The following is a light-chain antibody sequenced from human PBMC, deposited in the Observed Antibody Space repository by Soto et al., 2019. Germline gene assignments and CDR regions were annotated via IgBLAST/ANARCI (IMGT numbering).Light chain of an antibody. CDR3: QQANSFPLSIT. V-gene: IGKV1-12*01. Sequence: DIPMTHSPPSVSASVGDRVTITCRASQDISSWLAWYQQKPGKAPKLLIYGTSTLQSGVPSRFSGSGSGADFTLTITNLQPEDFATYYCQQANSFPLSITFGQGTRLEIK. CDR1: QDISSW. CDR2: GTS. J-gene: IGKJ5*01.